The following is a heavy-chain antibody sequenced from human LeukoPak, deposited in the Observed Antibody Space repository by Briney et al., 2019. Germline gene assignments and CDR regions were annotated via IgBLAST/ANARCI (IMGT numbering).Heavy chain of an antibody. CDR3: ARLQNVVLWFGEFDY. V-gene: IGHV1-18*01. CDR2: ISTYNGNT. D-gene: IGHD3-10*01. Sequence: ASVKVSCKASGYTFTNYGINWVRQAPGQGLEWMGWISTYNGNTNYAQKLQGRVTMTTDTSTSTAYMELRSLRSDDTAVYYCARLQNVVLWFGEFDYWGQGTLVTVSS. J-gene: IGHJ4*02. CDR1: GYTFTNYG.